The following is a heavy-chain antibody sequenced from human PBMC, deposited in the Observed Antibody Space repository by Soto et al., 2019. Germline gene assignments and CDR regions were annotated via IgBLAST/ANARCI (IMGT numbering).Heavy chain of an antibody. CDR1: GGSISSGGYY. J-gene: IGHJ6*02. CDR3: ARDRQEGYFDWLSSSATSSYGMDV. V-gene: IGHV4-31*03. CDR2: IYYSGST. D-gene: IGHD3-9*01. Sequence: PSETLSLTCTVSGGSISSGGYYWSWIRQHPGKGLEWIGYIYYSGSTYYNPSLKSRVTISVDTSKNQFSLKLSSVTAADTAVYYCARDRQEGYFDWLSSSATSSYGMDVWGQGTTVTVSS.